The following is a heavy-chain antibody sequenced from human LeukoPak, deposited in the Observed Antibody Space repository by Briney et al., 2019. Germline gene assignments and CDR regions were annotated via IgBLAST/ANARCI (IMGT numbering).Heavy chain of an antibody. CDR1: GYIFTGYY. D-gene: IGHD6-19*01. CDR3: ARGRPPSAGYSSGSDFDY. Sequence: ASVKVSCKASGYIFTGYYMHWVRQAPGQGLEWMGWINPNSGDTNYAQKFQGRVTMTRDTSVSTAYMELSRLRSDDTAVYYCARGRPPSAGYSSGSDFDYWGQGTLVTVSS. V-gene: IGHV1-2*02. CDR2: INPNSGDT. J-gene: IGHJ4*02.